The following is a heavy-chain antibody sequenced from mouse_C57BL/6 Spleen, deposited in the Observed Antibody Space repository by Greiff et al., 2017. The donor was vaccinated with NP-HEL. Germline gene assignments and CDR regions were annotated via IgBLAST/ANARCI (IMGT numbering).Heavy chain of an antibody. Sequence: VQLQQSGAELVRPGASVTLSCKASGYTFTDYEMHWVKQTPVHGLEWIGAIDPETGGTAYNQKFKGKAILTADKSSSTAYMELRSLTSEDSAVYYCTGRWDYYDAMDYWGQGTSVTVSS. CDR2: IDPETGGT. D-gene: IGHD1-1*01. J-gene: IGHJ4*01. CDR1: GYTFTDYE. V-gene: IGHV1-15*01. CDR3: TGRWDYYDAMDY.